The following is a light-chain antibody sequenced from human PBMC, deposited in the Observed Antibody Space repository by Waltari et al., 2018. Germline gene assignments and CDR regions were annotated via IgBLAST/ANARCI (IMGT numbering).Light chain of an antibody. CDR2: YDS. Sequence: SYVLTQPPSVSVAPVKTASITCGGNHTGRQNVHWYQQRPGQPPTLVIYYDSDRPSGIPERFSGSNSGNTATLTIRRVEAGDEADYYCQVWDNDTDQVVFGGGTKLTVL. J-gene: IGLJ2*01. V-gene: IGLV3-21*04. CDR3: QVWDNDTDQVV. CDR1: HTGRQN.